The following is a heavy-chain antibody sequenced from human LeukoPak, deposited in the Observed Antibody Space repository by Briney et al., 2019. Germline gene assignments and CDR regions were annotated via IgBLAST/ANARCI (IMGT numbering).Heavy chain of an antibody. CDR2: IHYSGST. J-gene: IGHJ1*01. Sequence: SETLSLTCIVSGDSISSYYWSWIRQPPGKGLEWIGYIHYSGSTNYNPSLKSRVTISLDKSKNQFSLHLTSVTAMDTAVYYCARLDSLLQAYFRHWGQGTLVTVSS. CDR1: GDSISSYY. V-gene: IGHV4-59*01. D-gene: IGHD3-22*01. CDR3: ARLDSLLQAYFRH.